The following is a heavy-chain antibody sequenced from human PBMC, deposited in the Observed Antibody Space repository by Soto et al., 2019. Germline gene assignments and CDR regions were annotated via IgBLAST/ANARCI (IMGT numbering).Heavy chain of an antibody. J-gene: IGHJ4*02. Sequence: QVQLVESGGGVVQPGRSLRLSCAASGLTFSSYGMHWVRQAPGKGLECVAIIPYDGSYKYYVDSVKGRFTISRDNSKNTLYLQMDSLRPEDTAVYYCATRNYGGDECWGQGTLVTVSS. CDR2: IPYDGSYK. V-gene: IGHV3-30*03. CDR3: ATRNYGGDEC. D-gene: IGHD2-21*01. CDR1: GLTFSSYG.